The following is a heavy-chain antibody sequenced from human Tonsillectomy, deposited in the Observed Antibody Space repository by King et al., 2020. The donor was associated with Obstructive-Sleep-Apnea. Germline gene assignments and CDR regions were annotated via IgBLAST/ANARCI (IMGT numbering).Heavy chain of an antibody. J-gene: IGHJ5*02. Sequence: QLQLQESGPGLVKPSETLSLTCTVSGGSISSSAYYWGWSRQPPGKGLEWIGGIYYSGSTYYNPSLKSRVTISVDTAKNQFSLKLNSVTAADTAVYYCAGAYCSSGSCYSFDPWGQGTLVTVSS. CDR2: IYYSGST. CDR3: AGAYCSSGSCYSFDP. CDR1: GGSISSSAYY. D-gene: IGHD2-15*01. V-gene: IGHV4-39*07.